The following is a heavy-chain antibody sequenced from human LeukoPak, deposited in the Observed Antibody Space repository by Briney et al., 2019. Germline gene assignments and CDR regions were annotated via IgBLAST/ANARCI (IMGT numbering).Heavy chain of an antibody. J-gene: IGHJ6*03. CDR2: IYTSGST. V-gene: IGHV4-4*07. CDR3: ARVGLYDFWSGSYMDV. CDR1: GGSISSYY. Sequence: PSETLSLTCTVSGGSISSYYWSWIRQPAGKGPEWIGRIYTSGSTNYNPSLKSRVTMSVDASKNQFSLKLSSVTAADTAVYYCARVGLYDFWSGSYMDVWGKGTTVTVSS. D-gene: IGHD3-3*01.